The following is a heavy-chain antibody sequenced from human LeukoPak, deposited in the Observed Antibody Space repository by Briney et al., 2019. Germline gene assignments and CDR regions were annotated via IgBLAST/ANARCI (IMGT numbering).Heavy chain of an antibody. CDR1: GYTFTGYY. Sequence: ASVKVSCKASGYTFTGYYMHWVRQAPGQWLEWMGIINPSGGSTSYAQKFQGRVTMTRDTSTSTVYMELSSLRSEDTAVYYCARAALTSVTAYYYYYYMDVWGKGTTITVSS. CDR3: ARAALTSVTAYYYYYYMDV. D-gene: IGHD4-11*01. V-gene: IGHV1-46*01. J-gene: IGHJ6*03. CDR2: INPSGGST.